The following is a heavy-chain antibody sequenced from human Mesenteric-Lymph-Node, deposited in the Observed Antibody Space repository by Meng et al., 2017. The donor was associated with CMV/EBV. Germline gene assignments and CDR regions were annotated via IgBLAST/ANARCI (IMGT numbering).Heavy chain of an antibody. V-gene: IGHV1-2*02. D-gene: IGHD6-19*01. Sequence: ASVKVSCKASRYTFTDYFIQWMRQAPGQGLEWMGWINFNAGGTNCAQKFQGRVTMTRDTSVSAAYLEVNSLRSDDTAVYYCARGPKGLAYDWGQGTLVTVSS. CDR1: RYTFTDYF. CDR2: INFNAGGT. CDR3: ARGPKGLAYD. J-gene: IGHJ4*02.